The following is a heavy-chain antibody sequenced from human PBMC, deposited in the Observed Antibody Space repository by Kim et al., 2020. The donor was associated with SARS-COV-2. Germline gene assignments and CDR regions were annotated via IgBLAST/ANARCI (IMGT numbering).Heavy chain of an antibody. V-gene: IGHV4-4*07. CDR3: ARDAALAYESWFDP. CDR1: GGSISSYY. CDR2: IYTSGST. J-gene: IGHJ5*02. D-gene: IGHD2-21*01. Sequence: SETLSLTCTVSGGSISSYYWSWIRQPAGKGLEWIGRIYTSGSTNYNPSLKSRVTMSVDTSKNQFSLKLSSVTAADTAVYYCARDAALAYESWFDPWGQGTLVTVSS.